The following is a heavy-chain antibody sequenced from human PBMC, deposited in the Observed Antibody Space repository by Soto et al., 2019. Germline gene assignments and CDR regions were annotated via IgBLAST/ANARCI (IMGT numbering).Heavy chain of an antibody. D-gene: IGHD3-22*01. CDR3: ARPTEDSGYSISDY. CDR2: IDPSDSYT. V-gene: IGHV5-10-1*01. J-gene: IGHJ4*02. CDR1: GYSFANYY. Sequence: VQLVQSGAEVKRPGESLRISCEGSGYSFANYYITWVCQVPGKGLEWMGRIDPSDSYTHYSPSFQGHVTISVDKSINTAYLQWSSLKASDTAMYYCARPTEDSGYSISDYWGQGTLVTVSS.